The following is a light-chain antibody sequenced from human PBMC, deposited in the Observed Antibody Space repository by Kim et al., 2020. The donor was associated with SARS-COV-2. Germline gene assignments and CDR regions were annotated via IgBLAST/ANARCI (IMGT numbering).Light chain of an antibody. V-gene: IGKV1-39*01. J-gene: IGKJ4*01. CDR1: QTISNY. CDR2: AAS. Sequence: SASVGDGVTITCRASQTISNYLNWYQHKPGKGPKLLIYAASTLQSGVPSRFSGGGYGTDFTLTISGVQPEDFATYYCQQSFNSEVTFGGGTKLEI. CDR3: QQSFNSEVT.